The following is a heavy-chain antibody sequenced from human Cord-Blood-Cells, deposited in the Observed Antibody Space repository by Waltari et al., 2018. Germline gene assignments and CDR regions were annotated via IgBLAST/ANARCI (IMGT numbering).Heavy chain of an antibody. V-gene: IGHV4-30-2*01. J-gene: IGHJ5*02. CDR1: GGSISRGGYS. CDR2: IYHSGST. Sequence: QLPLQESGSGLVQPSHTLSLTCAVSGGSISRGGYSWSWIRQPPGKGLEWIGYIYHSGSTYYNPSLKSRVTISVDRSKNQFSLKLSSVTAADTAVYYCARVDGDYYNWFDPWGQGTLVTVSS. CDR3: ARVDGDYYNWFDP. D-gene: IGHD4-17*01.